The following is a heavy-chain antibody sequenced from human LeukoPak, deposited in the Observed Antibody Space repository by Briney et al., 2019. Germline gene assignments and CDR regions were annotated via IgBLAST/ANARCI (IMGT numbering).Heavy chain of an antibody. CDR3: AYYPGIAAAGNGY. V-gene: IGHV3-64*01. D-gene: IGHD6-13*01. Sequence: GGSLRLSCAASGSTFSSYAMHWVRQAPGKGLEYVSAISSNGGSTYYANSVKGRFTISRDNSKNTLYLQMNSLRAEDTAVYYCAYYPGIAAAGNGYWGQGTLVTVSS. CDR1: GSTFSSYA. CDR2: ISSNGGST. J-gene: IGHJ4*02.